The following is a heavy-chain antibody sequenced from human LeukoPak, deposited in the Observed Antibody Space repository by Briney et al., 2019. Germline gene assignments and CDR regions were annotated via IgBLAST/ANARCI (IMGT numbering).Heavy chain of an antibody. J-gene: IGHJ4*02. CDR2: ISGSGGST. CDR3: AKAGPPGYSYGHFDY. V-gene: IGHV3-23*01. CDR1: GFTFSVYA. D-gene: IGHD5-18*01. Sequence: GGSLRLSCAASGFTFSVYAMSWVRQAPGKGLEWVSAISGSGGSTYYADSVKGRFTISRDNSKNTLYLQMNSLRAEDTAVYYCAKAGPPGYSYGHFDYWGQGTLVTVSS.